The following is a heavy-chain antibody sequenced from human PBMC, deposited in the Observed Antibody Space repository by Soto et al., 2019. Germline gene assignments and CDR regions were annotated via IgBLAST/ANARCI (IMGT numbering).Heavy chain of an antibody. J-gene: IGHJ3*02. D-gene: IGHD6-6*01. CDR3: ARSSSPLDAFDI. CDR1: GGTFSSYA. CDR2: IIPIFGTA. Sequence: SVKVSCKASGGTFSSYAISWVRQAPGQGLEWMGGIIPIFGTANYAQKFQGRVTITADKSTSTAYMELSSLRSEDTAVYCCARSSSPLDAFDIWGQGTMVTVSS. V-gene: IGHV1-69*06.